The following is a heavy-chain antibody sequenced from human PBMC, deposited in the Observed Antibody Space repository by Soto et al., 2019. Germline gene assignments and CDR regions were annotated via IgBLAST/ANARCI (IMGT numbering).Heavy chain of an antibody. J-gene: IGHJ3*01. CDR1: GGSFSGYY. CDR2: INHSGST. CDR3: ARDQLYYNDISGRPLNAFDV. Sequence: SETLSLTCAVYGGSFSGYYWSWIRQPPGKGLEWIGEINHSGSTNYNPSLKSRFTISRDNAKNSLYLQMNSLRAEDTAVYYCARDQLYYNDISGRPLNAFDVWGQGTMVTVSS. D-gene: IGHD3-22*01. V-gene: IGHV4-34*01.